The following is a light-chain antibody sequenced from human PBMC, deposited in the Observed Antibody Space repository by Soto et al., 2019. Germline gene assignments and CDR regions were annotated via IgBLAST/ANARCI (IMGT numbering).Light chain of an antibody. V-gene: IGKV1D-12*01. CDR2: ATS. CDR1: QDITTW. J-gene: IGKJ3*01. CDR3: QQANHFPPI. Sequence: DIQMTQSPSSVSASVGDRVTITCRASQDITTWLAWYQQKPGKAPELLIYATSTLHSGVPSRFSGSGSGTDFTLTISSLQPEDFATYYCQQANHFPPIFGTGTKVDIK.